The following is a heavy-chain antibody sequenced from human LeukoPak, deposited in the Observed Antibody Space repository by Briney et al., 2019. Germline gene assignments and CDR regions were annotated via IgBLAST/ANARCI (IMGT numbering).Heavy chain of an antibody. V-gene: IGHV4-39*01. D-gene: IGHD3-10*01. CDR1: GGSISSSSYY. Sequence: PSETLSLTCTVSGGSISSSSYYWGWIRQPPGKGLEWIGSIYYSGSTYYNPSLKSRVTISVDTSKNQFSLKLSSVTAADTAVYYCARMDRGVIIRDWFDPWGQGTLVTVSS. J-gene: IGHJ5*02. CDR3: ARMDRGVIIRDWFDP. CDR2: IYYSGST.